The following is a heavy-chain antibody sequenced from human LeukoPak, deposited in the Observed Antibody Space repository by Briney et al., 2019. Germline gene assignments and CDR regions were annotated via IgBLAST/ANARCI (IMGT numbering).Heavy chain of an antibody. D-gene: IGHD3-16*02. Sequence: ASVKVSCKTSGYTFTGYYIHWVRQAPGQGLEWMGWINPNSGGTNYAQKFQGRVTMTRDTSISTVYMELSILRSDDTAMYYCARESDYVWGSYRYTQSHFDYWGQGTLVTVSS. CDR2: INPNSGGT. CDR1: GYTFTGYY. J-gene: IGHJ4*02. V-gene: IGHV1-2*02. CDR3: ARESDYVWGSYRYTQSHFDY.